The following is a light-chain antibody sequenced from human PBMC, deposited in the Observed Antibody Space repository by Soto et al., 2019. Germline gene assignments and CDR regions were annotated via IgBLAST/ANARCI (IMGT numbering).Light chain of an antibody. CDR3: ISYTNTNTPEV. V-gene: IGLV2-14*01. J-gene: IGLJ3*02. CDR1: SSDVGGDDY. CDR2: EVS. Sequence: QSALTQPASVSGSPGQSITISCTGISSDVGGDDYVSWYQQHPGKAPKLMIYEVSTRPSGVSLRFSGSKSGNTASLTISGLQAEDEATYYCISYTNTNTPEVFGGGTKLTVL.